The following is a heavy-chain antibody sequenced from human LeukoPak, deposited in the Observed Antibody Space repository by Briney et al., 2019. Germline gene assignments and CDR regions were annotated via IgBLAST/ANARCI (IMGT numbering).Heavy chain of an antibody. Sequence: GGSLRLSCAASGFTFSSYAMSWVRQAPGKGLEWVSGISWNSGSIGYADSVKGRFTISRDNAKNSLYLQMNSLRAEDTALYYCAKDIGPRAVAPTGYYYYGMDVWGQGTTVTVSS. D-gene: IGHD6-19*01. CDR2: ISWNSGSI. CDR3: AKDIGPRAVAPTGYYYYGMDV. J-gene: IGHJ6*02. CDR1: GFTFSSYA. V-gene: IGHV3-9*01.